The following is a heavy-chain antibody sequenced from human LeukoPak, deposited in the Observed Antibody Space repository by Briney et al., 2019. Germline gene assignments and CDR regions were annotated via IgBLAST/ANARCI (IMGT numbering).Heavy chain of an antibody. D-gene: IGHD2-2*03. CDR2: INPSGGST. Sequence: ASVKVSCKASGYTFTSYYMHWVRQAPGQGLEWMGIINPSGGSTSYAQKLQGRVTMTTDTSTSTAYMELRSLRSDDTAVYYCARDVDIVVVPAAIWFDPWGQGTLVTVSS. V-gene: IGHV1-46*01. J-gene: IGHJ5*02. CDR1: GYTFTSYY. CDR3: ARDVDIVVVPAAIWFDP.